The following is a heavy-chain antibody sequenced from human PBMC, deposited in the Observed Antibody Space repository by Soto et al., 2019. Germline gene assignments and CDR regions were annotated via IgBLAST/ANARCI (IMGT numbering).Heavy chain of an antibody. CDR2: INSDGSST. Sequence: EVQLVESGGGLVQPGGSLRLSCAASGFTFSSYWMHWVRQAPGKGLVWVSRINSDGSSTSYADSVKGRFTISRDNAKNTLYLQMNSLRAEDTAVYYCARSPSDYRVLSYYYMDVWGKGTTVTVSS. CDR3: ARSPSDYRVLSYYYMDV. J-gene: IGHJ6*03. D-gene: IGHD4-17*01. V-gene: IGHV3-74*01. CDR1: GFTFSSYW.